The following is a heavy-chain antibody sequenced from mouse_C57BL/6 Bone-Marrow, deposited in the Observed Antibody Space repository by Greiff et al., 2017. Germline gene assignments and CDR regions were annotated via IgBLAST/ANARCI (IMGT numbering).Heavy chain of an antibody. CDR1: GYSITSGDD. D-gene: IGHD1-1*01. CDR3: ARDYYGSMFAY. CDR2: ISDDGSN. V-gene: IGHV3-6*01. J-gene: IGHJ3*01. Sequence: EVQLQESGPGLVKPSQSLSLTCSVTGYSITSGDDWNWIRQFPGNKLEWMGYISDDGSNNYNPSLKNRISITRDTSKIQFFLKLNSVTTEDTATYYCARDYYGSMFAYWGQETLVTVSA.